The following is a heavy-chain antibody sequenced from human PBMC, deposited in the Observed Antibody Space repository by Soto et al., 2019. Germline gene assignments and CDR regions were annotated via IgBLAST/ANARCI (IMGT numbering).Heavy chain of an antibody. CDR1: GGSISSSSYY. D-gene: IGHD6-13*01. J-gene: IGHJ4*02. Sequence: PSETLSLTCTVSGGSISSSSYYWGWIRQPPGKGLEWIGSIYYSGSTYYNPSLKSRVTISVDTSKNQFSLKLSSVTAADTAVYYCARRRAAAAGVYFDYWGQGTLVTVSS. V-gene: IGHV4-39*01. CDR2: IYYSGST. CDR3: ARRRAAAAGVYFDY.